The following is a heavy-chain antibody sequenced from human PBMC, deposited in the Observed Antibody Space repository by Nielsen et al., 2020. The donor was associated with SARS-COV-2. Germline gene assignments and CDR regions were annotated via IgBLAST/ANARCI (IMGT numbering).Heavy chain of an antibody. Sequence: SGPTLVKPTETLTLTCTVSGFSLSNARMGVGWIRQPPGRALESLAHIFSNDEKSYGTSLKSRLTISKDTSKSQVVLTMTNMDPVDTATYYCARIQLELRLFYFYYSMDVWGKGTTVTVSS. J-gene: IGHJ6*03. CDR1: GFSLSNARMG. V-gene: IGHV2-26*01. CDR2: IFSNDEK. D-gene: IGHD1-7*01. CDR3: ARIQLELRLFYFYYSMDV.